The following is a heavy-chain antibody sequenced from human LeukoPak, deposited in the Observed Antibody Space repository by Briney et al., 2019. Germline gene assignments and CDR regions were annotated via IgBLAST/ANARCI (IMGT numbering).Heavy chain of an antibody. V-gene: IGHV1-2*04. D-gene: IGHD4-17*01. CDR2: VNPNSGGT. CDR1: GYTFTGDY. J-gene: IGHJ1*01. CDR3: ARTSTVTSAEYFQY. Sequence: ASVKVSCKASGYTFTGDYIHWVRQAPGQGLEWMGWVNPNSGGTNYAQKFQGWVTMTRDTSIRTAYMELSRLRSDDTAVYYCARTSTVTSAEYFQYWGQGTLVTVSS.